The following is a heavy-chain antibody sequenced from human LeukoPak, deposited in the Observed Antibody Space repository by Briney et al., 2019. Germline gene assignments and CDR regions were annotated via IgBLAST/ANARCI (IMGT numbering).Heavy chain of an antibody. J-gene: IGHJ4*02. D-gene: IGHD2-2*01. CDR3: ARESEYQLPPDY. CDR1: GGSISSYY. V-gene: IGHV4-4*07. CDR2: IYTSGST. Sequence: SETLSLTCTVSGGSISSYYWSWIRQPAGKGLEWIGRIYTSGSTNYNPSLKSRVTMSVDSSKNQFSLKLSSVTAADTAVYYCARESEYQLPPDYWGQGTLVTVSS.